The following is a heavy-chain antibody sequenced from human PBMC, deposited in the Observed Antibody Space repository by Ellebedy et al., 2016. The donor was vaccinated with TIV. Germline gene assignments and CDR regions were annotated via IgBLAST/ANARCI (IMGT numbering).Heavy chain of an antibody. CDR2: IYPGDSDT. D-gene: IGHD6-19*01. CDR1: GYSFTSYW. J-gene: IGHJ1*01. Sequence: GESLKISXKGSGYSFTSYWIGWVRQMPGKGLEWMGIIYPGDSDTRYSPSFQGQVTISADKSISTAYLQWSSLKASDTAMYYCARHGSGWFNRAEYFQHWGQGTLVTVSS. V-gene: IGHV5-51*01. CDR3: ARHGSGWFNRAEYFQH.